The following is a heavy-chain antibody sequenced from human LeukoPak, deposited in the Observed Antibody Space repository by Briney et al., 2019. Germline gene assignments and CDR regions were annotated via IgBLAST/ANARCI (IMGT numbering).Heavy chain of an antibody. CDR2: IIPIFGTA. J-gene: IGHJ4*02. D-gene: IGHD5-18*01. CDR3: ASIRYSYAEHYFDY. Sequence: SVKVSCKASGGTSSSYAISWVRQAPGQGLEWMGRIIPIFGTANYAQKFQGRVTITTDESTSTAYMELSSLRSEDTAVYYCASIRYSYAEHYFDYWGQGTLVTVSS. CDR1: GGTSSSYA. V-gene: IGHV1-69*05.